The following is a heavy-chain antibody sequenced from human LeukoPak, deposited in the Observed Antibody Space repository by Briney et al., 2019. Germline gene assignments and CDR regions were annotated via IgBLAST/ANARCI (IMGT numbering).Heavy chain of an antibody. CDR3: AKVTTISGSNNWLDP. CDR2: ISSSASTI. D-gene: IGHD4-17*01. V-gene: IGHV3-48*04. Sequence: GGSLRLSCAASGLTFSSFSMNWVRQAPGKGLEWVSYISSSASTIYYADSVKGRFTVSRDNAKNSLYLQMNSLRAEDTAVYYCAKVTTISGSNNWLDPWGQGTLVTVSS. J-gene: IGHJ5*02. CDR1: GLTFSSFS.